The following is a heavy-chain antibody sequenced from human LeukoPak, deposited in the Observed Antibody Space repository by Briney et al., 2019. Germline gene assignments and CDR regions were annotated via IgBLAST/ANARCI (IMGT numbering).Heavy chain of an antibody. Sequence: PSETLSLTCTVSGGSISSGDYYWSWIRQPPGKGLEWIGYIYYSGSTYCNPSLKSRVTISVDTSKNQFSLKLSSVTAADTAVYYCARVGYYDSSGLVWGQGTLVTVSS. V-gene: IGHV4-30-4*01. CDR3: ARVGYYDSSGLV. CDR2: IYYSGST. CDR1: GGSISSGDYY. D-gene: IGHD3-22*01. J-gene: IGHJ4*02.